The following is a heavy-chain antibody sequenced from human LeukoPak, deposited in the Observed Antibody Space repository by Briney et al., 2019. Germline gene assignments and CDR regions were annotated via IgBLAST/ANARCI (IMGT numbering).Heavy chain of an antibody. CDR3: AKELGVVSHPRHFDY. D-gene: IGHD3-3*01. J-gene: IGHJ4*02. Sequence: GGSLRLSCAASGFTFSSYGMHWVRQAPGKGLEWVAFIRYDGSNKYYADSVKGRFTISRDNSKNTLYLQMNSLRAEDTAVYYCAKELGVVSHPRHFDYWGQGTLVTVSS. CDR2: IRYDGSNK. V-gene: IGHV3-30*02. CDR1: GFTFSSYG.